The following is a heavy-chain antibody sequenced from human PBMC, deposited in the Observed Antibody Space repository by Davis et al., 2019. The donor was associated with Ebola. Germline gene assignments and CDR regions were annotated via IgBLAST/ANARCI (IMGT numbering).Heavy chain of an antibody. CDR1: GGSVSSGSNY. CDR2: IYHSGST. D-gene: IGHD2-2*01. Sequence: SETLSLTCTVSGGSVSSGSNYWSWIRQPPGKELEWIGYIYHSGSTIYNPSLKSRVTISVDTSKNQFSLKLSSVTAADTAVYYCARGWGYCSSTSCYSLYYGMDVWGQGTTVTVSS. J-gene: IGHJ6*02. CDR3: ARGWGYCSSTSCYSLYYGMDV. V-gene: IGHV4-61*01.